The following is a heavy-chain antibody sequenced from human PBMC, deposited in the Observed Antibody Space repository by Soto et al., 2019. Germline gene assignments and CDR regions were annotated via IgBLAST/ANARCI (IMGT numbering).Heavy chain of an antibody. V-gene: IGHV3-33*01. J-gene: IGHJ4*02. CDR1: GFTFSSYG. CDR2: IWYDGSNK. D-gene: IGHD2-15*01. CDR3: ARDTLVVVVAANKGGFDY. Sequence: GGSLRLSCAASGFTFSSYGMHWVRQAPGKGLEWVAVIWYDGSNKYYADSVKGRFTISRDNSKNTLYLQMNSLRAEDTAVYYCARDTLVVVVAANKGGFDYWGQGTLVTVSS.